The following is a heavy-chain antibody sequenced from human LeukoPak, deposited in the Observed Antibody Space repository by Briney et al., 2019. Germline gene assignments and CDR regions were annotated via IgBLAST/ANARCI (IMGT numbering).Heavy chain of an antibody. J-gene: IGHJ5*02. Sequence: GASVKVSCKASGGTFSSYAISWVRQAPGQGLEWMGRIIPILGIANYAQKFQGRVTITADKSTSTAYMELSSLRSEDTAVYYCARAGSSGYYYPFDPWGQGTLVTVSS. CDR1: GGTFSSYA. CDR3: ARAGSSGYYYPFDP. V-gene: IGHV1-69*04. D-gene: IGHD3-22*01. CDR2: IIPILGIA.